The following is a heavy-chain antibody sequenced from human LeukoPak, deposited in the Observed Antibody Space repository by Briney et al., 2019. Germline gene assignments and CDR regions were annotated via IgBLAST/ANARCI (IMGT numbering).Heavy chain of an antibody. CDR2: IYPGDSDT. J-gene: IGHJ4*02. Sequence: GESLKISCKGSGYSFTSYWIGWVRQMPGKGLEWMGIIYPGDSDTRYSPSFQGQVTISADKSISTAYLQWSSLKASDTAMYHCARPGYCSGGSCPFDYWGQGTLVTVSS. V-gene: IGHV5-51*01. CDR3: ARPGYCSGGSCPFDY. CDR1: GYSFTSYW. D-gene: IGHD2-15*01.